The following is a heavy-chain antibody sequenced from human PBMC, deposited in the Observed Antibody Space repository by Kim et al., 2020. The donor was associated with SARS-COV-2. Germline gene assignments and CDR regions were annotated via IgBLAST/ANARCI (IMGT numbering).Heavy chain of an antibody. D-gene: IGHD3-10*01. CDR3: ARDRGYGGYNWFDP. CDR2: INHSGST. V-gene: IGHV4-34*01. Sequence: SETLSLTCAVYGGSFSGYYWSWIRQPPGKGLEWIGEINHSGSTNYNPSLKSRVTISVDTSKNQFSLKLSSVTAADTAVYYCARDRGYGGYNWFDPWGQGTLVTVSS. J-gene: IGHJ5*02. CDR1: GGSFSGYY.